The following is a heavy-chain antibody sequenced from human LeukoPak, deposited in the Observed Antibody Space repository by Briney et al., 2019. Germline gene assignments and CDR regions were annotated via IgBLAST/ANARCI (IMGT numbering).Heavy chain of an antibody. CDR2: IYPGDSDT. CDR3: ARHYGTIANWFDP. CDR1: GYSFTSYW. Sequence: GESLKISCKGSGYSFTSYWIGWVRQMPGKGLGWMGIIYPGDSDTRHSPSFQGQDTISADKSISTAYLQWSSLKASDTAMYYCARHYGTIANWFDPWGQGTLVTVSS. J-gene: IGHJ5*02. D-gene: IGHD1-1*01. V-gene: IGHV5-51*01.